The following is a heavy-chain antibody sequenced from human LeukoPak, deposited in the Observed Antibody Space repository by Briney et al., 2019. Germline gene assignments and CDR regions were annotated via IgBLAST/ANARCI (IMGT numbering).Heavy chain of an antibody. J-gene: IGHJ5*02. D-gene: IGHD2-21*02. CDR2: ISAYNGNT. Sequence: SVKVSCKASGYTFTSYGISWVRQAPGQGLEWMGWISAYNGNTNYAQKLRGRVTMTTDTSTSTAYMELRSLRSDDTAVYYCARSISYRSGDPGHNWFDPWGQGTLVTVSS. V-gene: IGHV1-18*01. CDR1: GYTFTSYG. CDR3: ARSISYRSGDPGHNWFDP.